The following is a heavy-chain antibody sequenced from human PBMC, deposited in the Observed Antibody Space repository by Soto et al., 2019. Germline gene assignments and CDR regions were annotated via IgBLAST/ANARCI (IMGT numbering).Heavy chain of an antibody. CDR1: DGSICRSSYY. Sequence: PSESLSHTCNVSDGSICRSSYYWGRIRQPPGKGLEWIGYIYYSGSTIYNPSLKSRVTISVDTSKNQFSLKLSSVTAADTAVYYCARYGSGSSVWFDPWGQGTLVTVSS. CDR2: IYYSGST. J-gene: IGHJ5*02. D-gene: IGHD3-10*01. CDR3: ARYGSGSSVWFDP. V-gene: IGHV4-61*05.